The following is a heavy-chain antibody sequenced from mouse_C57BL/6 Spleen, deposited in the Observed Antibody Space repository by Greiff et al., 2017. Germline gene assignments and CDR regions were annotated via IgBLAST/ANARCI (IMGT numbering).Heavy chain of an antibody. CDR3: ARDYGSSYSGAY. Sequence: EVKLQESGPELVKPGASVKISCKASGYTFTDYYMNWVKQSHGKSLEWIGDINPNNGGTSYNQKFKGKATLTVDKSSSTAYMELRSLTSEDSAVYYCARDYGSSYSGAYWGQGTLVTVSA. CDR2: INPNNGGT. J-gene: IGHJ3*01. D-gene: IGHD1-1*01. CDR1: GYTFTDYY. V-gene: IGHV1-26*01.